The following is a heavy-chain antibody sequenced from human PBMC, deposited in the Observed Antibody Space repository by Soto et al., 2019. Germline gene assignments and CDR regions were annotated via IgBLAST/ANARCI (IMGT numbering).Heavy chain of an antibody. CDR1: GGSISSGGYY. CDR3: ARARQQLVPGYNWFDP. Sequence: SETLSLTCTVSGGSISSGGYYLSWIRQHPGKGLEWIGYIHYSGSTYYNPSLKSRVTISVDTSKNQFSLKLSSVTAADTAVYYCARARQQLVPGYNWFDPWGQGTLVTVSS. J-gene: IGHJ5*02. V-gene: IGHV4-31*03. CDR2: IHYSGST. D-gene: IGHD6-13*01.